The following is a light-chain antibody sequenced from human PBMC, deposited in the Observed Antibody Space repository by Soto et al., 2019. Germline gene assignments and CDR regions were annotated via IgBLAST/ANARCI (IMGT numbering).Light chain of an antibody. CDR3: QQYGFSPIS. Sequence: EILLTQSPATLSLSPGERATLSCRASQSVGDYLAWYQQRPGQAPRLLIYGASKRATGIPARFSASGSETDFTLTISSLEPDDFAVYSCQQYGFSPISFGQGTRLELK. CDR1: QSVGDY. J-gene: IGKJ5*01. V-gene: IGKV3-11*01. CDR2: GAS.